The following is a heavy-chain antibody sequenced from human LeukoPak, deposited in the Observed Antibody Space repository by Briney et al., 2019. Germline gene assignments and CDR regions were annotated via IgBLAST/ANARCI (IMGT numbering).Heavy chain of an antibody. Sequence: PGGSLRLSCAASGFTFSSYEMNWVRQAPGKGLEWVSYISSSSSTIYYADSVKGRFTISRDNSKNTLYLQMNSLRAEDTAVYYCAKTGNPATGDYWGQGTLVTVSS. J-gene: IGHJ4*02. V-gene: IGHV3-48*03. CDR3: AKTGNPATGDY. D-gene: IGHD1-1*01. CDR2: ISSSSSTI. CDR1: GFTFSSYE.